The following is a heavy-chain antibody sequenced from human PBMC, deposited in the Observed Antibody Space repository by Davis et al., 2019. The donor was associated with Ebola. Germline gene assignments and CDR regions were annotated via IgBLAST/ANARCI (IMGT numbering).Heavy chain of an antibody. J-gene: IGHJ6*02. CDR3: ARDMSAYDTLGYGLDV. CDR2: VYAGGTT. CDR1: GFSVRTTY. V-gene: IGHV3-66*01. Sequence: GESLKISCAASGFSVRTTYMSWVRQAPGKGLEWVSVVYAGGTTRYADYADSVKDRFTISRDNSKNTVYLQVNSLRAEDTAVYYCARDMSAYDTLGYGLDVWGQGTTVTVSS. D-gene: IGHD5-12*01.